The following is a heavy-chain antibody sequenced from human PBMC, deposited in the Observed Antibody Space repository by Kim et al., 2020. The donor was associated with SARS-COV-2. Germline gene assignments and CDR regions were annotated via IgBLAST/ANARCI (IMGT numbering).Heavy chain of an antibody. D-gene: IGHD2-2*01. J-gene: IGHJ4*02. CDR3: TTSPCSSTSCYLYVDY. V-gene: IGHV3-15*01. Sequence: VKCRFTISRDDSKNTLYLQMNSLKTEDTDVYYCTTSPCSSTSCYLYVDYWGQGTLVTVSS.